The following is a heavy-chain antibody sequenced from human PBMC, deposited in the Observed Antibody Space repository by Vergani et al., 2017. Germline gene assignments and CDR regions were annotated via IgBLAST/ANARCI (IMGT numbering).Heavy chain of an antibody. CDR3: AKDSGYCGGDCYYDAFDM. CDR2: IRYDGSNK. Sequence: QVHLVESGGGVVQPGGSLRLSCAASGFTFSSYGRHWVRQAPGKGLEWVAFIRYDGSNKYYADSVKGRFTISRDNSRNTLYLQMNSLRAEDTAVYYCAKDSGYCGGDCYYDAFDMWGQGTMVTVSS. V-gene: IGHV3-30*02. D-gene: IGHD2-21*02. J-gene: IGHJ3*02. CDR1: GFTFSSYG.